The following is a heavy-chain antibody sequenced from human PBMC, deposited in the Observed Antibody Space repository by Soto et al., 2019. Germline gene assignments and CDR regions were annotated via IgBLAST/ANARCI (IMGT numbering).Heavy chain of an antibody. CDR2: ISYDGSNK. Sequence: VQLVESGGALVKPGGSLRLSCAASGFTFSNAWMSWVRQAPGKGLEWVAVISYDGSNKYYADSVKGRFTISRDNSKNTLYLQMNSLRAEDTAVYYCAKDMSLDIVPIYGMDVWGQGTTVTVSS. CDR3: AKDMSLDIVPIYGMDV. V-gene: IGHV3-30*18. D-gene: IGHD2-8*01. J-gene: IGHJ6*02. CDR1: GFTFSNAW.